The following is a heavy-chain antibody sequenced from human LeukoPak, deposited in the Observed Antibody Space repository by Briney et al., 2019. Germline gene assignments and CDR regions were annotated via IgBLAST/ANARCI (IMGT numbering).Heavy chain of an antibody. D-gene: IGHD4-17*01. CDR3: AREDGDYVNGVELDY. J-gene: IGHJ4*02. V-gene: IGHV6-1*01. Sequence: SQTLSLTFAISGDSVSSNSAAWNWIRQSPSRGLEWLGRTYYRSKWYNDYAVSVKSRITINPDTSKNQFSLQLNSVTPEDTAVYYCAREDGDYVNGVELDYWGQGTLVTVSS. CDR2: TYYRSKWYN. CDR1: GDSVSSNSAA.